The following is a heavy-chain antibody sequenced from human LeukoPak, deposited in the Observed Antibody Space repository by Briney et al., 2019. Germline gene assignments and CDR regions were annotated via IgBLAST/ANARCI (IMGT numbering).Heavy chain of an antibody. CDR1: GGSFSGYY. V-gene: IGHV4-34*01. D-gene: IGHD3-9*01. CDR3: ARVGRFDWFLKSPYFDY. J-gene: IGHJ4*02. CDR2: INHSGST. Sequence: SETLSLTCAVYGGSFSGYYWSWIRQPPGKGLEWIGEINHSGSTNYNPSLKSRVTISVDTSKNQFSLKLSSVTAADTAVYYCARVGRFDWFLKSPYFDYWGQGTLVTVSS.